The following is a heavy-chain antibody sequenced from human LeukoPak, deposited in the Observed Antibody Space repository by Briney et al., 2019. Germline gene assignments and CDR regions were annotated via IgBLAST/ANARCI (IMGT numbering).Heavy chain of an antibody. V-gene: IGHV3-23*01. J-gene: IGHJ4*02. CDR2: ISGSGGST. D-gene: IGHD3-9*01. CDR3: AKGPRYDILTGFYKSHFFDY. Sequence: GGSLRLSCAASGFTFTNYAMSWVRQAPGKGLEWVSGISGSGGSTHYPDSAKGRFTISRDNSKNTLYLQMNSLRAEDTAVYFCAKGPRYDILTGFYKSHFFDYWGQGTLVTVSS. CDR1: GFTFTNYA.